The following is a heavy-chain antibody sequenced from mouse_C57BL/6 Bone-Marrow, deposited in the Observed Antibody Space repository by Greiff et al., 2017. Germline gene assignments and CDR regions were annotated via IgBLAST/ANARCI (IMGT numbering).Heavy chain of an antibody. Sequence: EVHLVESGGDLVKPGGSLKLSCAASGFTFSSYGMSWVRQTPDKRLEWVATISSGGSYTYYPDSVKGRFTISRDNAKNTLYLQMSRLKSEDTAMYDCASHNLYYAMDYWGQGTSVTVSS. CDR3: ASHNLYYAMDY. CDR2: ISSGGSYT. CDR1: GFTFSSYG. J-gene: IGHJ4*01. V-gene: IGHV5-6*01.